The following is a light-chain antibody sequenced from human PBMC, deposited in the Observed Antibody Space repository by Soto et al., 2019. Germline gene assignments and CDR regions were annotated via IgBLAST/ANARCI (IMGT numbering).Light chain of an antibody. CDR2: KAS. J-gene: IGKJ4*01. CDR1: HSISSW. CDR3: QQYDNYKPLT. Sequence: DIQMTHSPSTLSASVGDRVTITCRASHSISSWLAWYQQKPGKAPKLLIYKASSLESGTPSRFSGRRSGTPFTPPINGLQPDDFATYYCQQYDNYKPLTFGGGTKVDI. V-gene: IGKV1-5*03.